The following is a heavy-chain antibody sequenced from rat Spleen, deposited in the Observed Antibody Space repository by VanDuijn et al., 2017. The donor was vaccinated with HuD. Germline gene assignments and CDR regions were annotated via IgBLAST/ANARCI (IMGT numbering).Heavy chain of an antibody. CDR2: IIYDGSST. V-gene: IGHV5-17*01. CDR3: VRQGVTMAAIFDY. CDR1: GFTFSDYA. Sequence: EVQLVESGGGLVQPGRSLKLSCAASGFTFSDYAMAWVRQAPKKGLEWVATIIYDGSSTYYRDSVKGRFTLSRENSKSTLYLQMDSLRSADTATYYGVRQGVTMAAIFDYWGQGVMVTVSS. D-gene: IGHD1-2*01. J-gene: IGHJ2*01.